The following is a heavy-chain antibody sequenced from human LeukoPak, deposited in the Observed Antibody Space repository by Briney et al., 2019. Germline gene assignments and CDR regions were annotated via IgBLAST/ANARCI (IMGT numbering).Heavy chain of an antibody. Sequence: GGSLRLYCTASGFIFNNYGLIWVRQAPGKGLEWVSAISNDGGGTQYADFVEGRFTISRDNSKNTLFLQMSSLRAEDTALYYCAKRSSGYFADLWGQGTLVTVST. V-gene: IGHV3-23*01. CDR2: ISNDGGGT. D-gene: IGHD3-22*01. CDR3: AKRSSGYFADL. J-gene: IGHJ5*02. CDR1: GFIFNNYG.